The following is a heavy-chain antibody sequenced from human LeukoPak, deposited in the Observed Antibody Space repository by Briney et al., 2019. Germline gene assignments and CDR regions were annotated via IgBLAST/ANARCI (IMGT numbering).Heavy chain of an antibody. V-gene: IGHV4-4*02. J-gene: IGHJ4*02. D-gene: IGHD6-19*01. CDR3: AREKRYSSGWYDY. CDR2: IYYSEST. Sequence: SETLSLTCAVSGGSISSSNWWSWVRQPPGKGLEWIGYIYYSESTNYNPSLKSRVTISVDTSKNQFSLKLSSVTAADTAVYYCAREKRYSSGWYDYWGQGTLVTVSS. CDR1: GGSISSSNW.